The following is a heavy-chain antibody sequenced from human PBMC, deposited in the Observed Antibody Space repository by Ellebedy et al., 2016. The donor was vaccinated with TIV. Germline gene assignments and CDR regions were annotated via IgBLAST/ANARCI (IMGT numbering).Heavy chain of an antibody. CDR1: GFTFSIYW. V-gene: IGHV3-9*01. D-gene: IGHD1-26*01. CDR2: ISWNSGSI. J-gene: IGHJ4*02. Sequence: GGSLRLSXAASGFTFSIYWMSWVRQAPGKGLEWVSGISWNSGSIGYADSVKGRFTISRDNAKNSLYLQMNSLRAEDTALYYCAKDMRELLSSLDYWGQGTLVTVSS. CDR3: AKDMRELLSSLDY.